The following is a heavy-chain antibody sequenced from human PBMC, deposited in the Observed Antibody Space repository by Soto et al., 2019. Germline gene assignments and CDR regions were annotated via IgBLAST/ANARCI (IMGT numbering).Heavy chain of an antibody. Sequence: SETLSLTCTVSGGSISSYYWSWIRQPPGKGLEWIGYIYYSGSTNYNPSLKSRVTISVDTSKNQFSLKLSSVTAADTAVYYCARGNGGSAFDIWGQGTMVTVSS. CDR2: IYYSGST. CDR1: GGSISSYY. D-gene: IGHD3-10*01. J-gene: IGHJ3*02. CDR3: ARGNGGSAFDI. V-gene: IGHV4-59*01.